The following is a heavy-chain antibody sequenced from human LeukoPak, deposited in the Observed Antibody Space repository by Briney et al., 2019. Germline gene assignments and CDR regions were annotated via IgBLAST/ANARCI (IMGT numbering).Heavy chain of an antibody. Sequence: TSSETLSLTCTVSAGSISGHSWNWIRQPPGKRLEWIGDIYYSGSTRYNPSLESRVTISLDTSKNQFSLSLTSVTAADTAVYYYAREPRWYYYDSASYYFDYWGQGTLVTVSS. V-gene: IGHV4-59*11. D-gene: IGHD3-22*01. CDR3: AREPRWYYYDSASYYFDY. CDR1: AGSISGHS. J-gene: IGHJ4*02. CDR2: IYYSGST.